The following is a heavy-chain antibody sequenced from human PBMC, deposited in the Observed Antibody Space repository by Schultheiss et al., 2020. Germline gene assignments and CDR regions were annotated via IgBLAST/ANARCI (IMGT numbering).Heavy chain of an antibody. CDR3: ARAACSGDCPAAF. CDR2: IYYSGST. J-gene: IGHJ6*02. Sequence: SETLPLTCTVSGGSISSYYWSWIRQPPGKGLEWIGYIYYSGSTYYNPSLTSRVSISLDTSKSQFSLKLSSVTAADTAVYYCARAACSGDCPAAFWGQGTTVTVSS. D-gene: IGHD2-21*02. V-gene: IGHV4-59*01. CDR1: GGSISSYY.